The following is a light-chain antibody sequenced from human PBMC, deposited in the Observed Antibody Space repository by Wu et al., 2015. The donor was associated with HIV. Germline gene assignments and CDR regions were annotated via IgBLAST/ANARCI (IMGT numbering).Light chain of an antibody. Sequence: DIQMTQSPSSLSASVGDRAIISCRASQSISTSLNWYQYKPGKAPKLLVSAASGLQGGVSSRFSGSGSGTYFTLTISSLQPEDLATYYCHQSYSLPWTLGQGTKVEIK. V-gene: IGKV1-39*01. CDR2: AAS. CDR3: HQSYSLPWT. J-gene: IGKJ1*01. CDR1: QSISTS.